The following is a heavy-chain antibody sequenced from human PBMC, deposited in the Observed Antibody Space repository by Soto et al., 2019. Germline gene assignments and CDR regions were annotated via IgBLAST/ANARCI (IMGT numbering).Heavy chain of an antibody. CDR3: AKELWAAYYDTSVNDY. Sequence: EVQLLESGGGLVQPGGSLRLSCAASGFTFSSYAMSWVRQAPGKGLEWVSAFSGSGGCTYYADSVKGRFTISRDNSKNTLYLQMNSLRAEDTAIYYCAKELWAAYYDTSVNDYWGQGTLVTVSS. V-gene: IGHV3-23*01. D-gene: IGHD3-22*01. CDR1: GFTFSSYA. J-gene: IGHJ4*02. CDR2: FSGSGGCT.